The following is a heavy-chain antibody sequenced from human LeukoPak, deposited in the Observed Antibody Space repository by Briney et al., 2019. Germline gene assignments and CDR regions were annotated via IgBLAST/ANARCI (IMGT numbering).Heavy chain of an antibody. CDR3: ARDDSSGSN. V-gene: IGHV4-34*01. Sequence: SETLSLTCVVYGGSFSDYYWSWVRQPPGKGLEWIGEINHSGNTNYDPSPKSRVTISVDTSKNQFSLKLSSVTAADTAVYYCARDDSSGSNWGRGTMVTVSS. D-gene: IGHD3-22*01. CDR2: INHSGNT. CDR1: GGSFSDYY. J-gene: IGHJ3*01.